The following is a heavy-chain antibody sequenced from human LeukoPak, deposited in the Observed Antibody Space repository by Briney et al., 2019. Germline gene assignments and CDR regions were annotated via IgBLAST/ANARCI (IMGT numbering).Heavy chain of an antibody. J-gene: IGHJ4*02. V-gene: IGHV1-2*02. CDR3: AREYSRYSGTYYDY. CDR2: SNPNSGGT. D-gene: IGHD5-12*01. Sequence: ASVKVSCKASGYTFTVHFIHWVRQGPGEGVEWMGWSNPNSGGTNYAQKFQGRVTMTRDTSISTAYMELSRVRSDDTAVYYCAREYSRYSGTYYDYWGQGTLVTVSS. CDR1: GYTFTVHF.